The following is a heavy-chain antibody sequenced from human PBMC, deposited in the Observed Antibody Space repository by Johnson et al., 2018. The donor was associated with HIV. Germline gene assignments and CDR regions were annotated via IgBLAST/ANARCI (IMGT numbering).Heavy chain of an antibody. CDR1: GFTFSSYA. J-gene: IGHJ3*02. Sequence: QVQLVESGGGVVQPGRSLRLSCAASGFTFSSYAVHWVRQAPGKGLEWVAIISYDGSNKYYGDSVKGRFTISRENSKNTLYLQMNSLRAEDTAVYYCAKVGATVVTPRGEAFDIWGQGAMVTVSS. CDR2: ISYDGSNK. CDR3: AKVGATVVTPRGEAFDI. D-gene: IGHD4-23*01. V-gene: IGHV3-30*04.